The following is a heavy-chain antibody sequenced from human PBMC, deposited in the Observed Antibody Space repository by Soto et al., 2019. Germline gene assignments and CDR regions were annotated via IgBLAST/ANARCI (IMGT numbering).Heavy chain of an antibody. CDR2: IYSGGST. D-gene: IGHD3-3*01. V-gene: IGHV3-66*01. Sequence: GGSLRLSCAASGFTVSSNYMSWVRQAPGKGLEWVSVIYSGGSTYYADSVKGRFTISRDKSKNTLYLQMNSLRAEDTAVYYCARVRYDFWSGYSPDYYYYMDVWGKGTTVTVSS. CDR1: GFTVSSNY. J-gene: IGHJ6*03. CDR3: ARVRYDFWSGYSPDYYYYMDV.